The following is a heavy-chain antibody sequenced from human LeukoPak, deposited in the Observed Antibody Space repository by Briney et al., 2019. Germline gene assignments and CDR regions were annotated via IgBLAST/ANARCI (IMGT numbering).Heavy chain of an antibody. CDR1: GFSLRSYA. CDR2: LSHDGGTT. J-gene: IGHJ4*02. Sequence: GGSLRLSCAASGFSLRSYAIHWVRHAPGKGLEDVSALSHDGGTTYYADSVKGRFTVSRHNSRNMVYLQMGGLSAEDMDLLSHPRLTAPLYFGSCGQRTQVTVSS. D-gene: IGHD2-21*02. V-gene: IGHV3-64*02. CDR3: PRLTAPLYFGS.